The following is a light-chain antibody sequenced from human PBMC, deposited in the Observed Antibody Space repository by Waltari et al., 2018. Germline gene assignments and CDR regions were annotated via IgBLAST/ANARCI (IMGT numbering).Light chain of an antibody. J-gene: IGLJ3*02. CDR1: RSNIGSST. CDR3: AAWDDSPDGLV. V-gene: IGLV1-44*01. CDR2: TNN. Sequence: QSVLTQPPSASGTPGQRVTISCSGSRSNIGSSTLNRYQQLPGSAPNLLIYTNNQRPSGVPDRFSGSKSGTSASLAISGLQSEDEAVYYCAAWDDSPDGLVFGGGTKLTVL.